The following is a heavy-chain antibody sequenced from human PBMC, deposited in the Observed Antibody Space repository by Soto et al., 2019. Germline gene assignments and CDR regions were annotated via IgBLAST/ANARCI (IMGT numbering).Heavy chain of an antibody. J-gene: IGHJ3*02. V-gene: IGHV4-59*01. CDR2: IYYSGST. CDR1: GGSISSYY. D-gene: IGHD3-22*01. CDR3: ARDLHTYYYDSSGNSDAFDI. Sequence: LSLTCTVSGGSISSYYWSWIRQPPGKGLEWIGYIYYSGSTNYNPSLKSRVTISVDTSKNQFSLKLSSVTAADTAVYYCARDLHTYYYDSSGNSDAFDIWGQGTMVTVSS.